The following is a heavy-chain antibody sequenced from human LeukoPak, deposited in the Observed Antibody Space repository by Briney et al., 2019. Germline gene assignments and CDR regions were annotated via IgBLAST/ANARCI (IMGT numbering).Heavy chain of an antibody. CDR2: IYYSGST. CDR1: GGSIYSGDYY. CDR3: ARGRDYYGSGSTGLDY. V-gene: IGHV4-30-4*01. D-gene: IGHD3-10*01. J-gene: IGHJ4*02. Sequence: PSQTLSLTCTVSGGSIYSGDYYWSWIRQPPGKGLEWIGYIYYSGSTYYNPSLKSRLTISVDTSKNQFSLELSSVTAADTAMYYCARGRDYYGSGSTGLDYWGQGILVTVSS.